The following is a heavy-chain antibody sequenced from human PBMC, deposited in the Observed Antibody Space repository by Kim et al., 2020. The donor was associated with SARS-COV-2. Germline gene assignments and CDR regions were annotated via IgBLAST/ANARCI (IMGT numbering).Heavy chain of an antibody. CDR1: GFTFSSYA. J-gene: IGHJ6*02. CDR2: IWYDGSNK. CDR3: AKDGWQWLRPTFGTYYYYYGMDV. V-gene: IGHV3-33*06. Sequence: GGSLRLSCAASGFTFSSYAMHWVRQAPGKGLEWVAVIWYDGSNKYYADSVQGRFTISRDNSKNTLYLQMNSLRAEDTAVYYCAKDGWQWLRPTFGTYYYYYGMDVWGQGTTVTVSS. D-gene: IGHD6-19*01.